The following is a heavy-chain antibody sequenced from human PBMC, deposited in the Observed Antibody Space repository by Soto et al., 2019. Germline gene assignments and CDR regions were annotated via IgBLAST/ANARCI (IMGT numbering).Heavy chain of an antibody. V-gene: IGHV3-21*02. CDR1: QFTFSRYN. J-gene: IGHJ6*03. Sequence: DVQLVESGGGLVKPGGSLRLSCEASQFTFSRYNMYWVRQAPGKGLEWVSTISGTSTYIYYTESLRGRFTVSRDNAKNSLYLQMNSLRVEDTAVYYCARVRQLVGYFYYYMDVWGKGTTVTVSS. D-gene: IGHD6-6*01. CDR3: ARVRQLVGYFYYYMDV. CDR2: ISGTSTYI.